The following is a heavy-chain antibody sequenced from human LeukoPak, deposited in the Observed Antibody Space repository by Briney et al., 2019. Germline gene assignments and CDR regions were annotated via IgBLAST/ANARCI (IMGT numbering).Heavy chain of an antibody. CDR2: ISTNGDST. V-gene: IGHV3-64*02. Sequence: SGRSLRLSCAASGFTFDDYAMHWVRHAPGKGLEYVSAISTNGDSTYYADSVKGRFTISRDNSKNTLFLQMGSLRADDMAVYYCARWGSTSCYDYWGQGTLVTVSS. CDR3: ARWGSTSCYDY. D-gene: IGHD2-2*01. CDR1: GFTFDDYA. J-gene: IGHJ4*02.